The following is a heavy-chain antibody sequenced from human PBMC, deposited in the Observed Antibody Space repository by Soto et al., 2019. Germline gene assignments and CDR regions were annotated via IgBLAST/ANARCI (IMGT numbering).Heavy chain of an antibody. CDR3: ARDRRKGYLLVVVPAAQLPGDS. Sequence: QVRLVQSGAEVKKPGASVKVSCKASGYTFTSYGISWVRQAPGQGLEWMGWISAYNGNTNYAQKLQGRVTMTTDTSTSKAYMELRSLRSDDPAVYYCARDRRKGYLLVVVPAAQLPGDSWGQGTLVTVSS. CDR2: ISAYNGNT. CDR1: GYTFTSYG. J-gene: IGHJ4*02. V-gene: IGHV1-18*01. D-gene: IGHD2-2*01.